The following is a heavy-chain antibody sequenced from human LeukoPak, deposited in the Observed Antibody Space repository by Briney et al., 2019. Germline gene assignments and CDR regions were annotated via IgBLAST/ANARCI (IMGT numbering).Heavy chain of an antibody. CDR2: IYYSGST. CDR3: ARVRIQLWANAFDI. J-gene: IGHJ3*02. V-gene: IGHV4-59*01. D-gene: IGHD5-18*01. Sequence: PSETLSLTCTVSGGSISSYYWSWIRQPPGKGLEWIGYIYYSGSTNYNPSLKSRVTISVDTSKNQSSLKLSSVTAADTAVYYCARVRIQLWANAFDIWGQGTMVTVSS. CDR1: GGSISSYY.